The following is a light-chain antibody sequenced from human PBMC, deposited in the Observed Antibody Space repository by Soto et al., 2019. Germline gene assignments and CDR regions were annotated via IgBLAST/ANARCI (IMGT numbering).Light chain of an antibody. CDR3: QQYGSSPRA. CDR2: GPS. J-gene: IGKJ1*01. CDR1: QSVNGNY. Sequence: EIVLTQSPGILSLSPGQRATLSCRASQSVNGNYLAWYQQKPGQAPRLLVYGPSTRATGIPDRFSGSGSGTDFTLTISRLEPEDFAVYYCQQYGSSPRAFGQGTKVEI. V-gene: IGKV3-20*01.